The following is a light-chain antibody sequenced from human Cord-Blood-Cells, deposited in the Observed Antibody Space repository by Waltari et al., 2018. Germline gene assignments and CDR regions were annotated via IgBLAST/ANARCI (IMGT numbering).Light chain of an antibody. J-gene: IGKJ5*01. V-gene: IGKV1-39*01. Sequence: DIQMTQSPSSLSASVGDRVTITCRASQSISSYLNWYQQKPGKAPKLLIYAASSLQSGVPSRFSGSGSWTDFTLTISSLQPEDFATYYCQQSYSTPITFCLGTRLEIK. CDR1: QSISSY. CDR3: QQSYSTPIT. CDR2: AAS.